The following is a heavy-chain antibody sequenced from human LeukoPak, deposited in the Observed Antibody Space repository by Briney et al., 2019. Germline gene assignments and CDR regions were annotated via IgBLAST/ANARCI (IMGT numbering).Heavy chain of an antibody. J-gene: IGHJ4*02. CDR2: INSGGSST. Sequence: QPGGSLRLSCAASGFTFSIYWMHWVRQGPGKGLVWVSRINSGGSSTSYADSVKGRFTISRDNAKNTLFLQMNSLRDEDTAVYYCARGVGATTVDYWGQGTLVTVSS. CDR1: GFTFSIYW. CDR3: ARGVGATTVDY. V-gene: IGHV3-74*01. D-gene: IGHD1-26*01.